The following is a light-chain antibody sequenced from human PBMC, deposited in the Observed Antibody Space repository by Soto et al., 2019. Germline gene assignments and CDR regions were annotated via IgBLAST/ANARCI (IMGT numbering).Light chain of an antibody. Sequence: DIVMTQSPLSLPVTPGERASISCRSGQSLLHSNGYNYLDWYLQKPGQSPQLLIYLGSNRASGVPDRFSGSGSGTDFTLKISRVEAEDVGVYYCMQALQTPLFTFGPGTKVDIK. CDR1: QSLLHSNGYNY. CDR2: LGS. V-gene: IGKV2-28*01. CDR3: MQALQTPLFT. J-gene: IGKJ3*01.